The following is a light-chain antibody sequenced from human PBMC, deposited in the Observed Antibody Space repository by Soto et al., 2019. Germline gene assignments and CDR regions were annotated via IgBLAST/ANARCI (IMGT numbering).Light chain of an antibody. CDR2: GAS. V-gene: IGKV3-15*01. J-gene: IGKJ1*01. CDR3: QQDNNCVT. CDR1: QSVSSN. Sequence: EIVMTQSPATLSVSPGERATLSCRASQSVSSNLAWYQEKPGQAPRLLTYGASTRATGIPAMFSGSGSGTEFPLTISSLLSDDFALYYCQQDNNCVTFCQGTRVEIK.